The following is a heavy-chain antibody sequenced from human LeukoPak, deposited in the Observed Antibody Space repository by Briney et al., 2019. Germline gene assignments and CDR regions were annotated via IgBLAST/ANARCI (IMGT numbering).Heavy chain of an antibody. CDR1: GGTFSSYA. CDR2: IIPTFGTA. J-gene: IGHJ4*02. V-gene: IGHV1-69*05. D-gene: IGHD2-21*01. CDR3: ARDSSPAYCGGDCYPGFDY. Sequence: SVKVSCKASGGTFSSYAISWVRQAPGQGLEWMGGIIPTFGTANYAQKFQGRVTITTDESTSTAYMELSSLRSEDTAVYYCARDSSPAYCGGDCYPGFDYWGQGTPVTVSS.